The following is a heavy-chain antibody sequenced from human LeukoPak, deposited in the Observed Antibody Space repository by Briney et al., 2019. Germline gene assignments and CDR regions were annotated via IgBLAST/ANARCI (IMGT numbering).Heavy chain of an antibody. CDR3: ARGISRGRRYCSSTSCCKQKVGGYYYYMDV. D-gene: IGHD2-2*01. J-gene: IGHJ6*03. CDR1: GYTFTSYD. CDR2: MNPNSGNT. Sequence: ASVKVSCKASGYTFTSYDINWVRQATGQWLEWMGWMNPNSGNTGYAQKFQGRVTITRNTSISTAYMELSSLRSEDTAVDYCARGISRGRRYCSSTSCCKQKVGGYYYYMDVWGKGTTVTVSS. V-gene: IGHV1-8*03.